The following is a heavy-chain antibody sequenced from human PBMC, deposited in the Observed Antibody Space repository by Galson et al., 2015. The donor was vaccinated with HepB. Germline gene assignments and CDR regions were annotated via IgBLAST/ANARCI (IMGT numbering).Heavy chain of an antibody. CDR3: ARGRITIPRSAFEYFYHGLDV. D-gene: IGHD3-3*01. CDR2: INQSGTT. V-gene: IGHV4-34*01. CDR1: GGSFSGYY. J-gene: IGHJ6*02. Sequence: SETLSLTCGVFGGSFSGYYWTWIRQAPWKGLEWIGEINQSGTTTYNPSLKNRLTISRDTSRTQFSLKLHSVTAADAAVYYCARGRITIPRSAFEYFYHGLDVWGQGTTVTVSS.